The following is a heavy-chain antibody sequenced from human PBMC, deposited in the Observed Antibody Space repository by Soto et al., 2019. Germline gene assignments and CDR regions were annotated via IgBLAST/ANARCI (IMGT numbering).Heavy chain of an antibody. CDR2: ISGSGGST. J-gene: IGHJ4*02. CDR3: ANSPPEWLRSPFVY. D-gene: IGHD5-12*01. CDR1: VFTFSSYA. Sequence: PGGSLRISCAASVFTFSSYAMSCVRQAPGKGLELISAISGSGGSTYYADSVKGRFTISRDNSKNTLYLQMNSLRAEDPAVYYCANSPPEWLRSPFVYWGQGTLVNV. V-gene: IGHV3-23*01.